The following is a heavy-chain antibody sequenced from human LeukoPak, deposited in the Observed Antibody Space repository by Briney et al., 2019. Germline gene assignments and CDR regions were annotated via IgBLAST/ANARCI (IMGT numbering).Heavy chain of an antibody. CDR2: INPNSGGT. J-gene: IGHJ5*02. Sequence: GASVKVSCKASGYTFTGYYMHWVRQAPGQGLEWMGWINPNSGGTNYAQKFQGRVTMTRDTSISTAYMELSRLRSDDTAVYHCARDREGYSGYDRYNWFDPWGQGTLVTVSS. V-gene: IGHV1-2*02. CDR1: GYTFTGYY. CDR3: ARDREGYSGYDRYNWFDP. D-gene: IGHD5-12*01.